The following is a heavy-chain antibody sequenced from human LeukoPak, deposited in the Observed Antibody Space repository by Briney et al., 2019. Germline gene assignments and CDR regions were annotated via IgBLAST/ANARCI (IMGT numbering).Heavy chain of an antibody. Sequence: PSETLSLTCAVSGDSISSSNWWSWVRQPPGKGLEWIGEIYHSGNTNYNPSLKSRVTISVDKSKNQFSLKLSSVTAADTAVYYCARESWVRVRSGSYPLDYWGQGTLVTVSS. J-gene: IGHJ4*02. D-gene: IGHD3-10*01. CDR2: IYHSGNT. CDR1: GDSISSSNW. V-gene: IGHV4-4*02. CDR3: ARESWVRVRSGSYPLDY.